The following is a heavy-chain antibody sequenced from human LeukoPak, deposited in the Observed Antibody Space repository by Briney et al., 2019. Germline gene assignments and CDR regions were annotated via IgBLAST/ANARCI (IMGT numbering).Heavy chain of an antibody. CDR1: GFTFSSYG. J-gene: IGHJ3*02. V-gene: IGHV3-23*01. CDR3: AKDHRYYYDSSGYYSTDAFDI. D-gene: IGHD3-22*01. CDR2: ISGSGGST. Sequence: GGSLRLSCAASGFTFSSYGMSWVRQAPGKGLEWVSAISGSGGSTYYADSVKGRFTITRDNSKNTLYLQMNSLRAEDTAVYYCAKDHRYYYDSSGYYSTDAFDIWGQGTMVTVSS.